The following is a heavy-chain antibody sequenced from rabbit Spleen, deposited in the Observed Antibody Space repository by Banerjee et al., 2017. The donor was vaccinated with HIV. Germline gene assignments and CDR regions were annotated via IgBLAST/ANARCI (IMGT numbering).Heavy chain of an antibody. Sequence: QEQLVESGGGLVKPEGSLKLSCTASGFSFSNKAVMCWVRQAPGKGLEWIACINAGSSGTTYYASGAKGRFTISKTSSTTVTLQMTSLTAADTATYFCARDTGSSFSSYGMDLWGPGTLVTVS. CDR2: INAGSSGTT. J-gene: IGHJ6*01. D-gene: IGHD8-1*01. V-gene: IGHV1S45*01. CDR1: GFSFSNKAV. CDR3: ARDTGSSFSSYGMDL.